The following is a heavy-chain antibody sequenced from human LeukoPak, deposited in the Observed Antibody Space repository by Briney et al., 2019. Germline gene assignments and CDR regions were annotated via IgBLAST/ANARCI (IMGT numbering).Heavy chain of an antibody. V-gene: IGHV3-33*01. CDR1: GFIFSNYG. J-gene: IGHJ4*02. D-gene: IGHD3-10*01. Sequence: GGSLRLSCAASGFIFSNYGFHWVRQAPGKGLEWVAVFWSDGRQKYYVDSVKGRFTVSRDTSKKTVYLQMNSLRAEDTAVYYCARDDDGSGKYGQLYWGEGTLDTVSS. CDR2: FWSDGRQK. CDR3: ARDDDGSGKYGQLY.